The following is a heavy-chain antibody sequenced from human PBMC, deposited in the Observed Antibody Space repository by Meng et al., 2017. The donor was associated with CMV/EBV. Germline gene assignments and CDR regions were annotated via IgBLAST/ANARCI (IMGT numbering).Heavy chain of an antibody. J-gene: IGHJ4*02. V-gene: IGHV3-21*01. Sequence: GGSLRLSCAASGFTFSSYSMNWVRQAPGKGLEWVSSISSSSSYIYYADSVKGRFIISRDNAKNSLYLQMNSLRAEDTAVYYCARAIGVVIKIERLSLYYFDYWGQGTLVTVSS. CDR2: ISSSSSYI. D-gene: IGHD3-3*01. CDR3: ARAIGVVIKIERLSLYYFDY. CDR1: GFTFSSYS.